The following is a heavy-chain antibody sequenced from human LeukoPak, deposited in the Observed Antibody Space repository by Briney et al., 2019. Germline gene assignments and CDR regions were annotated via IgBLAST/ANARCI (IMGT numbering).Heavy chain of an antibody. CDR1: GITLSNYG. V-gene: IGHV3-74*01. CDR2: INTDGTNT. CDR3: SSGTYHFDS. Sequence: GGSLRLSCVVSGITLSNYGMSWVRQAPGKGLEWVSCINTDGTNTYYADSVKGRFTISRDNAKNTLYMQMDSLGAEDTAMYYCSSGTYHFDSWGQGALVTVSS. D-gene: IGHD1-26*01. J-gene: IGHJ4*02.